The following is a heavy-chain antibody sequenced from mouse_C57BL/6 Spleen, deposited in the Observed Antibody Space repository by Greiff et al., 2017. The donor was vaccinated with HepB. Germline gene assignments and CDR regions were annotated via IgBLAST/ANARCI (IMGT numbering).Heavy chain of an antibody. V-gene: IGHV1-82*01. CDR3: AVYGNYDY. CDR2: IYPGDGDT. Sequence: QVTLKECGPELVKPGASVKISCKASGYAFSSSWMNWVKQRPGKGLEWIGRIYPGDGDTNYNGKFKGKATLTADKSSITAYMQLSSLTSEDSAVYFCAVYGNYDYWGQGTTLTVSS. CDR1: GYAFSSSW. J-gene: IGHJ2*01. D-gene: IGHD2-1*01.